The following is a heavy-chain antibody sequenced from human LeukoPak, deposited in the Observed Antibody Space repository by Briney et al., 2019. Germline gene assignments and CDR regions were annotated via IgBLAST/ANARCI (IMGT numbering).Heavy chain of an antibody. V-gene: IGHV4-61*02. Sequence: SSETLSLTCTVSGGSLSSDNSYWDWVRQPPGEGLEWIVRISADGSSTYNPSLKSRVTISVDSPKNQFSLRLSSMTAADTAVYYCARGYYYHRWGRGTLVSVCS. D-gene: IGHD3-22*01. CDR3: ARGYYYHR. J-gene: IGHJ2*01. CDR2: ISADGSS. CDR1: GGSLSSDNSY.